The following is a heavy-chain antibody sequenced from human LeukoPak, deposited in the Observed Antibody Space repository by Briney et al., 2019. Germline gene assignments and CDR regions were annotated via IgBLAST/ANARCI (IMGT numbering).Heavy chain of an antibody. J-gene: IGHJ4*02. CDR1: GRSISSYY. CDR3: MRLRYYYESSGSIGYFDY. V-gene: IGHV4-59*01. D-gene: IGHD3-22*01. Sequence: SETLSLTCSVSGRSISSYYWNWLRKPPGKGRECIGYIYYSRTNNYYASRKSRVSMSVDTSNNHFSFKRSSLTAAGTALFFRMRLRYYYESSGSIGYFDYWGEGNLVTVSS. CDR2: IYYSRTN.